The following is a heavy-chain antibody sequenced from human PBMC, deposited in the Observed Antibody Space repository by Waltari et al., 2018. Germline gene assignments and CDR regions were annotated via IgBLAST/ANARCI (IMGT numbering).Heavy chain of an antibody. J-gene: IGHJ4*02. CDR1: GFTFDDYG. D-gene: IGHD3-22*01. CDR3: ARAEGSGYWYYFDY. Sequence: EVQLVESGGGVVRPGGSLRLSCAASGFTFDDYGRSGVRQAPGKGLEWVSGINWNGGSTGYADSVKGRFTISRDNAKNSLYLQMNSLRAEDTALYHCARAEGSGYWYYFDYWGQGTLVTVSS. CDR2: INWNGGST. V-gene: IGHV3-20*01.